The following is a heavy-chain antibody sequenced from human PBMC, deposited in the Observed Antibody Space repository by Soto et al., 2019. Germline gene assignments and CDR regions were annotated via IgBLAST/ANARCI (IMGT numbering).Heavy chain of an antibody. V-gene: IGHV3-48*01. Sequence: GGSLRLSCAASGFTFSSYSMNWVRQAPGKGLEWVSYISSSSTIYYADSVKGRFTISRDNAKNSLYLQMNSLRAEDTAVYYCARDPESLGYLDYWGQGTLVTVSS. CDR2: ISSSSTI. CDR1: GFTFSSYS. J-gene: IGHJ4*02. CDR3: ARDPESLGYLDY.